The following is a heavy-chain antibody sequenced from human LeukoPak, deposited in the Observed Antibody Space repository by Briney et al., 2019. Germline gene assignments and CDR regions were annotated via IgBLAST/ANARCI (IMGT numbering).Heavy chain of an antibody. CDR1: GGSICRYY. J-gene: IGHJ3*02. V-gene: IGHV4-59*01. CDR2: IYYSGST. D-gene: IGHD3/OR15-3a*01. Sequence: SETLSLTCTVSGGSICRYYWSWIRQPPGKGLEWIGYIYYSGSTNYNPSLKSRVTISVDTSKNQFSLKLSSVTAADTTVYYCARVDGGCDAFDIWGQGTMVTVSS. CDR3: ARVDGGCDAFDI.